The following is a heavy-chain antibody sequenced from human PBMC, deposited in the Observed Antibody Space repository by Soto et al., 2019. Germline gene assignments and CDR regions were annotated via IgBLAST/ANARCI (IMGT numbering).Heavy chain of an antibody. V-gene: IGHV2-5*02. Sequence: QITLKESGPTLVKPTQTLTLTCTISGFSLITSGVGVGWIRQPPGKALEWLALIYWDDAKRYSPSLKSRLTITKDPSTNEVVLTMTNMDTVDTATYYCAHIVTGCLTWGRGDQVPVSS. CDR1: GFSLITSGVG. J-gene: IGHJ5*02. CDR2: IYWDDAK. CDR3: AHIVTGCLT. D-gene: IGHD3-16*01.